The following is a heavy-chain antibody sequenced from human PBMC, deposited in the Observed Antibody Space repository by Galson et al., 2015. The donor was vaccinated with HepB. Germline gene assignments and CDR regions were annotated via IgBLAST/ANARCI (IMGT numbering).Heavy chain of an antibody. CDR1: GFTFSSYA. CDR3: ASSNPGTGYYFDY. V-gene: IGHV3-23*01. D-gene: IGHD6-13*01. Sequence: SLRLSCAASGFTFSSYAMSWVRQAPGKGLEWVPAISGSGGSTYYADSVKGRFTISRDNSKNTLYLQMNSLRAEDTAVYYCASSNPGTGYYFDYWGQGTLVTVSS. J-gene: IGHJ4*02. CDR2: ISGSGGST.